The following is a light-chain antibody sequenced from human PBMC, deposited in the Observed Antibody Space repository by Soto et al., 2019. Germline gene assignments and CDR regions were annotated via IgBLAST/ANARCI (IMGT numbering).Light chain of an antibody. J-gene: IGKJ1*01. CDR2: GAS. CDR1: QTISSF. Sequence: VVLTQSPATLSLSPGERATLSCRTSQTISSFLAWYQQKRGQAPRLLIHGASNRATGIPDRFSGSGSGTDFTLTITRLEPEDFAVYYCQQYGGSPRTFGQGTKVDIK. V-gene: IGKV3-20*01. CDR3: QQYGGSPRT.